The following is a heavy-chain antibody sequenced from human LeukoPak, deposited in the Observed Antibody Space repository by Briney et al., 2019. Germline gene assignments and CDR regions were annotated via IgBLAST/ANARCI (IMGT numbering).Heavy chain of an antibody. D-gene: IGHD1-1*01. V-gene: IGHV1-2*02. CDR3: ARVASTTRRHDAFDI. Sequence: ASVKVSCKASGYTITDYYTHWVRQAPGQGLEWMGWINPNSGGTILAQKFQGRVTMTRDTSINTAYMELSSLRSDDTAVYYCARVASTTRRHDAFDIWGQGTMVTVSS. J-gene: IGHJ3*02. CDR2: INPNSGGT. CDR1: GYTITDYY.